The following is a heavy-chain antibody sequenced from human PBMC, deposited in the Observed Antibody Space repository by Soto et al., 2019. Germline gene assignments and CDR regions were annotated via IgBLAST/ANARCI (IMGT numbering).Heavy chain of an antibody. J-gene: IGHJ4*02. D-gene: IGHD3-22*01. V-gene: IGHV1-2*04. CDR2: INPNSGGT. CDR1: GYMFTGYY. CDR3: ARSYYYDSSGCFDY. Sequence: ASVKVSCMASGYMFTGYYMHWVRQAPGQGLEWMGWINPNSGGTNYAQKFQGWVTMTRDTSISTAYMELSRLRSDDTAVYYCARSYYYDSSGCFDYWGQGTLVTVSS.